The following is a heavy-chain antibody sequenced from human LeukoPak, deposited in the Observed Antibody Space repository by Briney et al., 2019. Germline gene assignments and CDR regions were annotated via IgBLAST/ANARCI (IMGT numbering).Heavy chain of an antibody. CDR2: ISNSGSPI. CDR1: GFTLSSYE. D-gene: IGHD6-19*01. CDR3: ATEVAGTSYISD. V-gene: IGHV3-48*03. Sequence: GGSLRLSCVGSGFTLSSYEMNWVRQAPGKGLEWVSYISNSGSPIYFADSVKGRFTISRDNAKNSPFLQMNSLRAEDTAVYYCATEVAGTSYISDWGQGTLVTVSS. J-gene: IGHJ4*02.